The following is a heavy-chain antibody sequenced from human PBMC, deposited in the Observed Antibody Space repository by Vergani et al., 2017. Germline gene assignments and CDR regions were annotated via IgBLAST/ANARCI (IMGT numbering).Heavy chain of an antibody. D-gene: IGHD1-26*01. J-gene: IGHJ4*02. CDR3: ARDSSGSYMPFDY. Sequence: QVQLVQSGAEVKKPGSSVKVSCKASGGTFSSYAISWVRQAPGQGLEWMGRIIPILGIANYAQKFQGSVTITADKSTSTAYMELSSLRSEDTAVYYCARDSSGSYMPFDYWGQGTLVTVSS. CDR1: GGTFSSYA. CDR2: IIPILGIA. V-gene: IGHV1-69*04.